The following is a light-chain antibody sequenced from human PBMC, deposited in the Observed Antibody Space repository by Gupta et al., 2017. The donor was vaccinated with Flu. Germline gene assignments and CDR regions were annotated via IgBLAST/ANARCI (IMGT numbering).Light chain of an antibody. V-gene: IGLV2-14*01. Sequence: SALTQPASVSGSPGQSITMSCTGTRSDVGGYDYVSWYQQPPGKAPKLVIFEVSKRTAGVASRFTASKSGTTASLTISGLQAEDGADYYCSSYTGDGTYVFGTGTKVTVL. CDR1: RSDVGGYDY. J-gene: IGLJ1*01. CDR3: SSYTGDGTYV. CDR2: EVS.